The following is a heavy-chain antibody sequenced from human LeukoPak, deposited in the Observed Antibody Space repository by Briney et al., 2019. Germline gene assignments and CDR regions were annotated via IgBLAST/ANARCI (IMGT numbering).Heavy chain of an antibody. CDR3: ARDFIYGSGSYLFDY. CDR1: GYTFTGYY. Sequence: ASVTVSCKASGYTFTGYYMHWVRQAPGQGLEWMGRINPNSGGTNYAQKFQGRVTMTRDTSISTAYMELSRLRSDDTAVHYCARDFIYGSGSYLFDYWGQGTLVTVSS. V-gene: IGHV1-2*06. CDR2: INPNSGGT. J-gene: IGHJ4*02. D-gene: IGHD3-10*01.